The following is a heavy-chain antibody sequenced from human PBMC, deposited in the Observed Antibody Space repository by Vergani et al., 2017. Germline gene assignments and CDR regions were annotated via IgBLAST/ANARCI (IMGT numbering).Heavy chain of an antibody. D-gene: IGHD3-10*01. Sequence: EVQLVQSGAEVKKPGGSLSLSCAASGFTFSNAWMCWVRQAPGKGLEWVGRIKSKTDGGTTDNAAPVKGIFTISRDDSKNTLYLQMNSLKTEDTAVYYCTTGYYYGSGSQFDYWGQGTLVTVSS. CDR3: TTGYYYGSGSQFDY. CDR2: IKSKTDGGTT. V-gene: IGHV3-15*01. J-gene: IGHJ4*02. CDR1: GFTFSNAW.